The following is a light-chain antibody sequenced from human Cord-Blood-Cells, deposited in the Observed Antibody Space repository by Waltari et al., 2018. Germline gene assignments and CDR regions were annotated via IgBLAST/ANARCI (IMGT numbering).Light chain of an antibody. CDR1: SSNIRSNY. J-gene: IGLJ3*02. CDR3: AAWDDSLSGWV. V-gene: IGLV1-47*01. CDR2: GNN. Sequence: QSVLTQPPSPSGTPGQRVTISCSGSSSNIRSNYVYWYQQLPGTAPKLPIYGNNQPPSGVPDRFSGSKSGTSASLAISGLRSEDEADYYCAAWDDSLSGWVFGGGTKLTVL.